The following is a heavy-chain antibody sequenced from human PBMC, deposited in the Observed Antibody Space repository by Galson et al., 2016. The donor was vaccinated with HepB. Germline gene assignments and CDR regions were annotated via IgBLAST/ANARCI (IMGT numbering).Heavy chain of an antibody. CDR2: ISYGGSA. V-gene: IGHV4-59*02. J-gene: IGHJ4*02. CDR3: AREGGASGNY. Sequence: SETLSLTCNVSGASVSSSYWRWIRQPPGGGLEWPGYISYGGSADYNPSLRSRVTIAIKTSKNQFSLKVTSVTTADTAVYYCAREGGASGNYWGQGTLVTVSS. D-gene: IGHD3-10*01. CDR1: GASVSSSY.